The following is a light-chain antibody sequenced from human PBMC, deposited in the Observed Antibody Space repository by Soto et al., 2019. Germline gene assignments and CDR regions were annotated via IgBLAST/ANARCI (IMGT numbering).Light chain of an antibody. CDR1: SSDVGGYDY. Sequence: QSALTQPPSASGSPGQSVTISCTGTSSDVGGYDYVSWYQQHPGKAPKLMIYEVSKRPSGVPDRFSGSKSGNTASLTVSGLQAEDEADYYCTAYAGSKIRHGFGTGTKLTVL. CDR3: TAYAGSKIRHG. J-gene: IGLJ1*01. V-gene: IGLV2-8*01. CDR2: EVS.